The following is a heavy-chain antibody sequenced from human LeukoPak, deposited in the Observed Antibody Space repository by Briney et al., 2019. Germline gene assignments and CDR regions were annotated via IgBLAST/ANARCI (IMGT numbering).Heavy chain of an antibody. Sequence: PSETLSLTCAVYGGSFSGYYWSWIRQPPGKGLEWIGEINHSGSTNYNPSLKSRVTISVDTSKNQFSLQLKSVTAADTAVYYCVSIQLRTSWFDPWGQGTLVTVSS. D-gene: IGHD1-1*01. V-gene: IGHV4-34*01. J-gene: IGHJ5*02. CDR3: VSIQLRTSWFDP. CDR1: GGSFSGYY. CDR2: INHSGST.